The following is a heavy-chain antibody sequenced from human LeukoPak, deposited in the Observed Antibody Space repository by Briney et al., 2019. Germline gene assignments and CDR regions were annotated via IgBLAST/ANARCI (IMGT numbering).Heavy chain of an antibody. Sequence: GGSLRLSCVASGFGFSFYSMNWVRQAPGKGLEWLSYISSDSSSIYDADSVKGRFAISRDSGKNSLYLQMNHLRDDDTAVYYCARDTSGWYNDAFDLWGQGTRVIVSS. V-gene: IGHV3-48*02. J-gene: IGHJ3*01. CDR2: ISSDSSSI. CDR3: ARDTSGWYNDAFDL. D-gene: IGHD6-19*01. CDR1: GFGFSFYS.